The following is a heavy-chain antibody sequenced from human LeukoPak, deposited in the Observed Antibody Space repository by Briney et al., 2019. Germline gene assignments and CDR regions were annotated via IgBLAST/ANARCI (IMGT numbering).Heavy chain of an antibody. D-gene: IGHD6-6*01. CDR1: GYSFTSYW. J-gene: IGHJ5*02. Sequence: GESLKIPCKGSGYSFTSYWIGWVRQMPGKGLEWMGIIYPGDSDTRYSPSFQGQVTIAADKSISTAYLQWSSLKASDTAMYYCARHAVVAARYGWFDPWGQGTLVTVSS. V-gene: IGHV5-51*01. CDR3: ARHAVVAARYGWFDP. CDR2: IYPGDSDT.